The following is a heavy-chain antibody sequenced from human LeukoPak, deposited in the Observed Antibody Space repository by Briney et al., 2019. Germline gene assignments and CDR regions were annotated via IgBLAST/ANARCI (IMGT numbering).Heavy chain of an antibody. J-gene: IGHJ4*02. CDR1: GGSFSGYY. V-gene: IGHV4-34*01. CDR3: ARGRDEAYGSGSYLPPYFDY. CDR2: INHSGST. D-gene: IGHD3-10*01. Sequence: PSETLSLTCAVYGGSFSGYYWSWIRQPPGKGLEWIGEINHSGSTNYNPSLKSRVTISVDTSKNQFSLKLSSVTAADTAVYYCARGRDEAYGSGSYLPPYFDYWGQGTLVTVSS.